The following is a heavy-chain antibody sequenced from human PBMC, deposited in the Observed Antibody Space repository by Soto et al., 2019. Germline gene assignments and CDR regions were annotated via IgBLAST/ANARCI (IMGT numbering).Heavy chain of an antibody. CDR1: GFSFTGYY. D-gene: IGHD6-6*01. CDR3: AKDLTRQLAYWLDP. CDR2: INAHSGGA. J-gene: IGHJ5*02. V-gene: IGHV1-2*02. Sequence: ASVKVSCKASGFSFTGYYIHWLRQAPGQGLEWMGWINAHSGGAEYAQKFQGRVTLTRDTSIATAYLTLTSLTSDDTALYYCAKDLTRQLAYWLDPWGQGTQVTVSS.